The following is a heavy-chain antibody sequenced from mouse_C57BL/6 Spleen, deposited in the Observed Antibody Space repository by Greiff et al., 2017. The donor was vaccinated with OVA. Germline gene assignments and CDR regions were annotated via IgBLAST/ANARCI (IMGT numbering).Heavy chain of an antibody. CDR2: INTGSGGT. V-gene: IGHV1-54*01. CDR1: GYAFTNYL. CDR3: ARSDIYYYGSSYVFDY. Sequence: VQLQQSGAELVRPGTSVKVSCKASGYAFTNYLIEWVKQRPGQGLEWIGVINTGSGGTNYNEKFKGKATLTADKSSSTAYMQLSSLTSEDSAVYFCARSDIYYYGSSYVFDYWGQGTTLTVSS. D-gene: IGHD1-1*01. J-gene: IGHJ2*01.